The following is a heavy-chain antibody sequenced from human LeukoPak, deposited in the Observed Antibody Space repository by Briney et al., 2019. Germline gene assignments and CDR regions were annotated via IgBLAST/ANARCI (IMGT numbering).Heavy chain of an antibody. CDR2: INHSGST. D-gene: IGHD2-2*03. J-gene: IGHJ4*02. CDR1: GGSFSGYY. V-gene: IGHV4-34*01. CDR3: ARAPAGYCSSTSCPHFDY. Sequence: PSETLSLTCAVYGGSFSGYYWSWICQPPGKGLEWIGEINHSGSTNYNPSLKSRVTISVDTSKNQFSLKLSSVTAADTAVYYCARAPAGYCSSTSCPHFDYWGQGTLVTVSS.